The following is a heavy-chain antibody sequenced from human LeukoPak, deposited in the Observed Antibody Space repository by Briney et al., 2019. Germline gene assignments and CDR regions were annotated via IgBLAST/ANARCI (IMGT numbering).Heavy chain of an antibody. Sequence: SVKVSCKASGGTFSSYAISWVRQAPGQGLEWMGGIIPIFGTANYAQKFQGRVTITTDESTSTAYMELSSLRSEDTAVYYCARSHCSSTSCYLGYYYYMDVWGKGTTVTVSS. CDR2: IIPIFGTA. CDR1: GGTFSSYA. V-gene: IGHV1-69*05. CDR3: ARSHCSSTSCYLGYYYYMDV. J-gene: IGHJ6*03. D-gene: IGHD2-2*01.